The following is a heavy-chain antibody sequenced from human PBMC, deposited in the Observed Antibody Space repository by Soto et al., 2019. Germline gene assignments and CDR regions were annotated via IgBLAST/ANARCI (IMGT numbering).Heavy chain of an antibody. V-gene: IGHV3-48*02. J-gene: IGHJ4*02. CDR3: AREYSSSSGRGLDY. Sequence: EVQLVESGGGLVQPGGSLRLSCAASGFTFSSYSMNWVRQAPGKGLEWVSYISTSSTTIYYADSVKGRFTISRDNAKTSLNLQMNSLGDEDTAVYYCAREYSSSSGRGLDYWGQGTLVTASS. CDR1: GFTFSSYS. D-gene: IGHD6-6*01. CDR2: ISTSSTTI.